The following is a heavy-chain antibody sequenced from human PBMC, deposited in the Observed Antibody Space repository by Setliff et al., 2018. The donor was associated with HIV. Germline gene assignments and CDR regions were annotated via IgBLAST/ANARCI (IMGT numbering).Heavy chain of an antibody. J-gene: IGHJ3*02. D-gene: IGHD6-13*01. CDR1: GYTFTGCA. Sequence: VASVKVSCKASGYTFTGCAISWVRQAPGQGLEWLGWISAYNGDTNYAQKVQGRVSMTIDTSTSTAYMELRSLRSDDMAVYYCARRGVFDAFDIWGQGTMVTVSS. V-gene: IGHV1-18*03. CDR2: ISAYNGDT. CDR3: ARRGVFDAFDI.